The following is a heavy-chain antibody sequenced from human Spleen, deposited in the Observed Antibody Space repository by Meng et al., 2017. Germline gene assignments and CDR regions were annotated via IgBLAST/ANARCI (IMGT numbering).Heavy chain of an antibody. CDR2: MNTKTGNP. J-gene: IGHJ4*02. D-gene: IGHD1-14*01. CDR3: ARDDNGAPDY. CDR1: GYTFTTYA. V-gene: IGHV7-4-1*02. Sequence: QVQRVQSGAELRKPWASVRVSCKASGYTFTTYAINWVRQAPGQGLEWMGWMNTKTGNPTYAQGFTGRFVFSLDTSVSTAYLQISSLKAEDTAMYYCARDDNGAPDYWGQGTLVTVSS.